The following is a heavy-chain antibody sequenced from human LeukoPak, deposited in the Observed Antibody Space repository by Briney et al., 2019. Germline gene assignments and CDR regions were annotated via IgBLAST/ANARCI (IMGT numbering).Heavy chain of an antibody. CDR1: GFTFSSYA. J-gene: IGHJ4*02. V-gene: IGHV3-30*04. Sequence: GGSLRLSCAASGFTFSSYAMHWVRQAPGKGLEWVAVISYDGSNKYYADSVKGRFTISRDNSKNTLYLQMNSLRAEGTAVYYCARDHKFDYWGQGTLVTVSS. CDR3: ARDHKFDY. CDR2: ISYDGSNK.